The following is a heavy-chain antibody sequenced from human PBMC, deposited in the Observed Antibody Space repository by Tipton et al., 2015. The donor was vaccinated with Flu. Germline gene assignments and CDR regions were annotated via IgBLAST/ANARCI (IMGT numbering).Heavy chain of an antibody. CDR2: MKQDGSEK. CDR3: AREGDYYDSSATDY. J-gene: IGHJ4*02. V-gene: IGHV3-7*01. Sequence: SLILSCAASGFTFSSYWMSWVRQAPGKGLEWVANMKQDGSEKYYVDSVKGRFTISRDNAKNSLYLQMNSLRAEDTAVYYCAREGDYYDSSATDYWGQGTLVTVSS. CDR1: GFTFSSYW. D-gene: IGHD3-22*01.